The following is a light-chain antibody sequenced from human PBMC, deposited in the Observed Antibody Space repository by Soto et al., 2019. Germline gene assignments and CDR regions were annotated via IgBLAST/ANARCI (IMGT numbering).Light chain of an antibody. CDR3: QQYAGSPRT. CDR1: QSVGSNY. J-gene: IGKJ1*01. Sequence: EVVLTKSPGTLSLSPGERATLSCRASQSVGSNYLAWYQQKPGQAPRLLIYGASSRATGIPDRFSGSGSGTDFTLTINRVEPEDFAVYFCQQYAGSPRTFGQGTKVDIK. CDR2: GAS. V-gene: IGKV3-20*01.